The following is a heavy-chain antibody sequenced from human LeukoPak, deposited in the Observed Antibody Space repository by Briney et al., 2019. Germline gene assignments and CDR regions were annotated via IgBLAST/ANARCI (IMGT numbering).Heavy chain of an antibody. D-gene: IGHD3-16*02. CDR2: VNLQGGT. V-gene: IGHV4-4*02. Sequence: SETLSLTCDVSGGSITQTNYWTLVRQPPGKGVELIWEVNLQGGTNYNPSLLRRVAISVDTSANHVSLQMTSVTAAETGVYYCAREGGSYRPLDYSGQGTLVTVSS. CDR1: GGSITQTNY. J-gene: IGHJ4*02. CDR3: AREGGSYRPLDY.